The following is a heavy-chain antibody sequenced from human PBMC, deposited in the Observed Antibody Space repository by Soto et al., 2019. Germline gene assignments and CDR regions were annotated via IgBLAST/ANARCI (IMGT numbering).Heavy chain of an antibody. CDR2: IYYSGST. J-gene: IGHJ4*02. V-gene: IGHV4-30-4*01. D-gene: IGHD2-21*01. CDR3: ARSRGDGPIPFDY. CDR1: GGSISSGDYY. Sequence: QVQLQESGPGLVKPSQTLSLTCTVSGGSISSGDYYWSWIRQPPGKGMEWIGYIYYSGSTYYNPSLKSRVTISVDTSKNQFSLKLSSVTAADTAVYYCARSRGDGPIPFDYWGQGTLVTVSS.